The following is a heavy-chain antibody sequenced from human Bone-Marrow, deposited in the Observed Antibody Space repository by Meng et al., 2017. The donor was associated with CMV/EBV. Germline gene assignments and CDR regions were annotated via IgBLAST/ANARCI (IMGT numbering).Heavy chain of an antibody. CDR1: GYTFTGYY. D-gene: IGHD2-2*01. Sequence: ASVKVSCKASGYTFTGYYMHWVRQAPGQGLEWMGWINPNSGGTNYAQKFQGRVTMTRDTSISTAYMELSRLRSDDTAVYYCASFVGKDLVPAAIEDAFDIWGPGKMVNVSS. V-gene: IGHV1-2*02. CDR3: ASFVGKDLVPAAIEDAFDI. CDR2: INPNSGGT. J-gene: IGHJ3*02.